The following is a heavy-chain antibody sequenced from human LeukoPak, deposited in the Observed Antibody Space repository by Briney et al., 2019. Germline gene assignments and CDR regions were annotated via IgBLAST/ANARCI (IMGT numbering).Heavy chain of an antibody. D-gene: IGHD1-1*01. J-gene: IGHJ5*02. CDR3: ARAPARYNWNGDWFDP. Sequence: GGSLRLSCAASGFTFSTYSMNWVRQAPGKGLEWVSSISSSSSYIYYADSVKGRFTISRDNAKNSLYLQMNSLRAEDTAVYYCARAPARYNWNGDWFDPWGQGTLVTVSS. CDR1: GFTFSTYS. CDR2: ISSSSSYI. V-gene: IGHV3-21*01.